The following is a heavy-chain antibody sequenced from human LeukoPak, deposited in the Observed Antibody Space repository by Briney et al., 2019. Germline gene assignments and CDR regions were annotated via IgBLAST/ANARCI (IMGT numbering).Heavy chain of an antibody. D-gene: IGHD5-12*01. Sequence: SETLSLTCTVSGGSISSYYWSWIRQPPGKGLEWIGYIYYSGSTNYNPSLKSRVTISVDTSKNQFSLKLSSVTAADTAVYYCARDRYSGSLDAFDIWGQGTMVAVSS. CDR2: IYYSGST. CDR3: ARDRYSGSLDAFDI. J-gene: IGHJ3*02. V-gene: IGHV4-59*01. CDR1: GGSISSYY.